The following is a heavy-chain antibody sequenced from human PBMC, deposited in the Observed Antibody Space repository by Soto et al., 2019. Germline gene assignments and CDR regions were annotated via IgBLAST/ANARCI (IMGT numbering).Heavy chain of an antibody. V-gene: IGHV1-2*02. CDR1: GYTFTAYF. Sequence: QVQLEQSGAEVKKPGASVKVSCKASGYTFTAYFLHWVRQVPGQGFEWMAWINPRRDVTNYAQKFQGRVTVTRDTAISTVYMELNNMTFNDTAVYYCVRGSAGGGAYWGQGTRVVVSS. D-gene: IGHD6-13*01. CDR2: INPRRDVT. CDR3: VRGSAGGGAY. J-gene: IGHJ4*02.